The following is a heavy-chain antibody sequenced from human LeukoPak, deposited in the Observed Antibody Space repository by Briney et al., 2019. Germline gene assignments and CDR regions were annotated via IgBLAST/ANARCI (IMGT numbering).Heavy chain of an antibody. CDR3: ARGRIYRPRTAGAFDI. J-gene: IGHJ3*02. CDR2: ISYSGST. V-gene: IGHV4-39*07. D-gene: IGHD2/OR15-2a*01. CDR1: GGSISTNSYY. Sequence: SETLSLTCTVSGGSISTNSYYWGWIRQPPGKGLEWIGSISYSGSTYYNPSLKSRVTISVDTSKNQFSLKLSSVTAADTAVYYCARGRIYRPRTAGAFDIWGQGTMVTVSS.